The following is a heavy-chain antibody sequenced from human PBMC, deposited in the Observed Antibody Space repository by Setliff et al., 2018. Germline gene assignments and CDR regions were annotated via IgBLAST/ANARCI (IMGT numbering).Heavy chain of an antibody. CDR3: ARGGTYRYFDY. CDR2: IFYNGMA. V-gene: IGHV4-38-2*01. J-gene: IGHJ4*02. CDR1: GASIRNDYY. Sequence: LSLTCAVSGASIRNDYYWGWIRQSPGTGLEWIGSIFYNGMAYYNPSLKSRVTMSVDTSKNQFSLNLTSVTAADTAVYYCARGGTYRYFDYWGQGTLVTVSS.